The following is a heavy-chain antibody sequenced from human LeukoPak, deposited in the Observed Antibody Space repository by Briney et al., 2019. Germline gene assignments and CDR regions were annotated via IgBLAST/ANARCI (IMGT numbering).Heavy chain of an antibody. CDR3: ARMHSGSYSLYYYYYMDV. CDR1: GGTFSSYA. D-gene: IGHD3-10*01. CDR2: IIPIFGTA. Sequence: AASVKVSCKASGGTFSSYAISWVRQAPGQGLEWMGGIIPIFGTANYAQKFQGRVTITADESTSTAYMELSSLRSEDTAVYYCARMHSGSYSLYYYYYMDVWAKGTTVTISS. V-gene: IGHV1-69*13. J-gene: IGHJ6*03.